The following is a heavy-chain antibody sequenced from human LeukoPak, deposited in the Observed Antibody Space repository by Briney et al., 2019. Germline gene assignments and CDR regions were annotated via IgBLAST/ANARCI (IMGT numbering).Heavy chain of an antibody. J-gene: IGHJ5*01. Sequence: ASVKVSCKASGYTFTGYYMHWVRQAPGQGLEWMGWINPNSGGTNYAQKFQGRVTMTRDTSISTAYMELSRLRSDDTAVYYCARDLQTVVVAATHGNWFDPWGQGTTVTVSS. CDR3: ARDLQTVVVAATHGNWFDP. D-gene: IGHD2-15*01. CDR1: GYTFTGYY. CDR2: INPNSGGT. V-gene: IGHV1-2*02.